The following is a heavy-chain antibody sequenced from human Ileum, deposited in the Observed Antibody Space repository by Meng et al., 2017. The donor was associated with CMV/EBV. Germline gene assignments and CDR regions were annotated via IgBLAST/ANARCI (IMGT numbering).Heavy chain of an antibody. CDR1: GYTFTGYY. J-gene: IGHJ5*02. CDR3: ARDRCNSTSCYPDWFDP. D-gene: IGHD2-2*01. V-gene: IGHV1-2*02. Sequence: ASVKVSCKASGYTFTGYYMHWVRQAPGQGLEGRGWINPNSGGTNDAQNFQGRVTMTRDTSINTAYMELSRLRSDDTAGYYCARDRCNSTSCYPDWFDPWGQGTLVTVSS. CDR2: INPNSGGT.